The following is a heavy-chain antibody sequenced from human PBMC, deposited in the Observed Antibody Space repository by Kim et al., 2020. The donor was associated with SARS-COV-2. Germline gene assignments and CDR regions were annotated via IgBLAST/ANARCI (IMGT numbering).Heavy chain of an antibody. Sequence: SETLSLTCAVSGGSISSRYWWSWVRQSPGKGLQWIGEIHQSGSTNYNPSLKSRVTISLDKSKNQFSLKLTSVTAADTAVYYCATAEAGIDFWGPGTLVTVSS. CDR1: GGSISSRYW. CDR2: IHQSGST. J-gene: IGHJ4*02. D-gene: IGHD3-3*01. V-gene: IGHV4-4*02. CDR3: ATAEAGIDF.